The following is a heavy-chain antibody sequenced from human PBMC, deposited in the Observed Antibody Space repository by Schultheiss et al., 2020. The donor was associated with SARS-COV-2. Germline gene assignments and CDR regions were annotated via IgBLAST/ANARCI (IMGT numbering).Heavy chain of an antibody. Sequence: GGSLRLSCAASGFTFSSYAMSWVRQAPGKGLEWVAVIWYDGSNKYYADSVKGRFTISRDNSKNTLYLQMNSLRAEDTAVYYCARGGIAARPDAFDIWGQGTMVTVSS. J-gene: IGHJ3*02. CDR2: IWYDGSNK. CDR3: ARGGIAARPDAFDI. V-gene: IGHV3-33*08. D-gene: IGHD6-6*01. CDR1: GFTFSSYA.